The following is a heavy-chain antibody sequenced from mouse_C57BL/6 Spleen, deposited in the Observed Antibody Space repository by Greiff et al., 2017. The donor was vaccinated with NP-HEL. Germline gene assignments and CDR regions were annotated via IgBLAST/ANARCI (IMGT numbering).Heavy chain of an antibody. CDR2: IDPSDSYT. CDR1: GYTFTSYW. D-gene: IGHD2-4*01. V-gene: IGHV1-69*01. Sequence: QVQLQQPGAELVMPGASVKLSCKASGYTFTSYWMHWVKQRPGQGLEWIGEIDPSDSYTNYNQKFKGKSTLTVDKSSSTAYMQLSSLTSEDSAVYYCARSGDYDDGAWLAYWGQGTLVTVSA. J-gene: IGHJ3*01. CDR3: ARSGDYDDGAWLAY.